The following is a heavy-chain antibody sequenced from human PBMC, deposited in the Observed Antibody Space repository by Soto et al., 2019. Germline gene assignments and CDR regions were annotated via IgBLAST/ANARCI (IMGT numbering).Heavy chain of an antibody. D-gene: IGHD6-19*01. CDR2: IYYSGST. V-gene: IGHV4-39*01. CDR3: ARARSPYSSGPFDY. CDR1: GGSISSSSYY. J-gene: IGHJ4*02. Sequence: SETLSLTCTVSGGSISSSSYYWGWIRQPPGKGLEWIGSIYYSGSTYYNPSLKSRVTISVDTSKNQFSLKLSSVTAADTAVYYCARARSPYSSGPFDYWGQGTLVTVSS.